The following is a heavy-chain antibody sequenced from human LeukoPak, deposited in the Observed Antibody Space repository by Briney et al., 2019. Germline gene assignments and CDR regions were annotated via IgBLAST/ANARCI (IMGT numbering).Heavy chain of an antibody. CDR1: GFTFSS. CDR3: AKENDLRYFDY. CDR2: ISSSSSYI. V-gene: IGHV3-21*01. J-gene: IGHJ4*02. D-gene: IGHD1-1*01. Sequence: RGSLRLSCAPSGFTFSSMNWVRQAPGKGLEWVSSISSSSSYIYYAESVKGRFTISRHNSKNTLYLQMNSLRAEDTALYYCAKENDLRYFDYWRQGTLVTVSS.